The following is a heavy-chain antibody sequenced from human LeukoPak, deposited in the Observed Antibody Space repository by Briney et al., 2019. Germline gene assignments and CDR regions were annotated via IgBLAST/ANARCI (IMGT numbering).Heavy chain of an antibody. V-gene: IGHV4-59*01. J-gene: IGHJ6*03. CDR2: IYYSGST. Sequence: SETLSLTCTVSGGSISSYYWSWIRQPPGKGLEWIAYIYYSGSTNYNPSLKSRVTISVDTSKNQFSLKLSSVTAADTAVYYCARRYSYGPYNIPLYYMDVWGKGTTVTVSS. D-gene: IGHD5-18*01. CDR3: ARRYSYGPYNIPLYYMDV. CDR1: GGSISSYY.